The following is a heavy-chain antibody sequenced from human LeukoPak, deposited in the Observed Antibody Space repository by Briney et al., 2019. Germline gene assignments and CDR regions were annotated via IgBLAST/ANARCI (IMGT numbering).Heavy chain of an antibody. CDR1: GGSISSYY. V-gene: IGHV4-59*12. J-gene: IGHJ4*02. CDR3: ARDQGVPCGGDCWNYFDY. Sequence: KSSETLSLTCTVSGGSISSYYWSWIRQPPGKGLEWIGYIYYSGSTNYNPSLKSRVTISVDTSKNQFSLKLSSVTAADTAVYYCARDQGVPCGGDCWNYFDYWGQGTLVTVSS. CDR2: IYYSGST. D-gene: IGHD2-21*02.